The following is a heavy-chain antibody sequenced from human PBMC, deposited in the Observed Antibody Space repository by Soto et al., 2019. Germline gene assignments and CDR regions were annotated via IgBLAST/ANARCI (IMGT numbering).Heavy chain of an antibody. CDR1: GFTFSSYA. CDR2: ISYDGSNK. CDR3: ARDPGSSSRTRNVAAAGPFDY. D-gene: IGHD6-13*01. J-gene: IGHJ4*02. Sequence: GGSLRLSCAASGFTFSSYAMHWVRQAPGKGLEWVAVISYDGSNKYYADSVKGRFTISRDNSKNTLYLQMNSLRAEDTAVYYCARDPGSSSRTRNVAAAGPFDYWGQGTLVTVSS. V-gene: IGHV3-30-3*01.